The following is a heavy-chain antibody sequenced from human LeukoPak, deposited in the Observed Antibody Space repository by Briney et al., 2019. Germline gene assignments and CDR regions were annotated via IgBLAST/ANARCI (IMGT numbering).Heavy chain of an antibody. CDR3: ARFRYMVCNIEI. D-gene: IGHD2/OR15-2a*01. CDR2: INQGGGAK. V-gene: IGHV3-7*01. CDR1: GFNFSDFW. J-gene: IGHJ3*02. Sequence: GGSLRLSCAASGFNFSDFWMTWVRQAPGQGLEWVANINQGGGAKYYVDSVRGRFTISRDDAESPLYLQMNSLTDEDTAVYYCARFRYMVCNIEIWGQGTMVTVSS.